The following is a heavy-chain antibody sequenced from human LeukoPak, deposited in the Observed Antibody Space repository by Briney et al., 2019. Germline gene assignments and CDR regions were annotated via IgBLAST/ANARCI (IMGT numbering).Heavy chain of an antibody. CDR2: ISDSGGST. D-gene: IGHD1-26*01. V-gene: IGHV3-23*01. CDR3: ASTSGTYRFDP. J-gene: IGHJ5*02. CDR1: GLTFSSYA. Sequence: PGGSLRLSCAASGLTFSSYAMSWVRQAPGKGLEWVSSISDSGGSTYYADSVKGRFTVSRDNSKNTLYLQMNSLRAEDTAVYYCASTSGTYRFDPWGQGTLVTVSS.